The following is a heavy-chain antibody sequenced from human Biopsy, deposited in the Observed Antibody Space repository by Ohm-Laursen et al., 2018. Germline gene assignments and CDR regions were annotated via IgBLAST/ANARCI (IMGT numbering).Heavy chain of an antibody. J-gene: IGHJ3*02. Sequence: SLRPSCAASGFYFSNYMSWVRQAPGKGLEWVSVIYSGGSTYYADSVKGRFTISRDNSKNTPYLQMNSLRAEDTAVYYCARSGWPENDAFDIWGQGTMVTVSS. CDR1: GFYFSNY. D-gene: IGHD6-19*01. CDR3: ARSGWPENDAFDI. V-gene: IGHV3-53*01. CDR2: IYSGGST.